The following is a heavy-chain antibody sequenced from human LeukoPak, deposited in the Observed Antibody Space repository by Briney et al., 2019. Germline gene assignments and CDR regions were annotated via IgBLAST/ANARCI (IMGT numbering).Heavy chain of an antibody. V-gene: IGHV3-33*06. CDR1: GFTFDDYA. CDR3: AKGLSIPSYFDY. J-gene: IGHJ4*02. CDR2: IWYDGSNK. D-gene: IGHD2/OR15-2a*01. Sequence: GGSLRLSCAASGFTFDDYAMHWVRQAPGKGLEWVAVIWYDGSNKYYADSVKGRFTISRDNSKNTLYLQMNSLRAEDTAVYYCAKGLSIPSYFDYWGQGTLVTVSS.